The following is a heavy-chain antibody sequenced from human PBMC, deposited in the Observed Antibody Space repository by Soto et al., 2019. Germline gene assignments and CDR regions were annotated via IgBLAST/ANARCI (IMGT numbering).Heavy chain of an antibody. J-gene: IGHJ6*02. CDR2: ISAYNGNT. D-gene: IGHD3-10*01. Sequence: ASVKVSCKASGYTFTSYGISWVRQAPGQGLEWMGWISAYNGNTNYAQKLQGRVTMTTDTSTSTAYMELRSLRSDDTAVYYCARVGTYYYGSGSYYTDYYYYGMDVWGQGTTVTVSS. V-gene: IGHV1-18*01. CDR3: ARVGTYYYGSGSYYTDYYYYGMDV. CDR1: GYTFTSYG.